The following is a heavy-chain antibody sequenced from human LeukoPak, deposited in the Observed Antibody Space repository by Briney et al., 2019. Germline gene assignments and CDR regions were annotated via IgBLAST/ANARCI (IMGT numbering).Heavy chain of an antibody. Sequence: ASVKVSCKAPGGTFSSYAVSWVRQTPGQGLEWMGIINPSGGGTTYAQKFQGRVTMTRDTSTSTVYVELSSLTSVDTAVYYCAREEGAAAGTGIDYWGQGTLVTVSS. CDR2: INPSGGGT. J-gene: IGHJ4*02. D-gene: IGHD6-13*01. CDR3: AREEGAAAGTGIDY. V-gene: IGHV1-46*01. CDR1: GGTFSSYA.